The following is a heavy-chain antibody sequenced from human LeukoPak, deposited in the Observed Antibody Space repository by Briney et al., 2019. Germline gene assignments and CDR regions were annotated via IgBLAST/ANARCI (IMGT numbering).Heavy chain of an antibody. CDR3: AREAPTVTTLYYFDY. CDR2: ISSSSSTI. Sequence: PGGSLRLSCAASGFTFSSYSMNWVRQAPGKGLEWVSYISSSSSTIYYADSVKGRFTISRDNAKNSLYLQMNSLRAEDTAVYYCAREAPTVTTLYYFDYWGQGTLVTVSS. V-gene: IGHV3-48*01. CDR1: GFTFSSYS. J-gene: IGHJ4*02. D-gene: IGHD4-17*01.